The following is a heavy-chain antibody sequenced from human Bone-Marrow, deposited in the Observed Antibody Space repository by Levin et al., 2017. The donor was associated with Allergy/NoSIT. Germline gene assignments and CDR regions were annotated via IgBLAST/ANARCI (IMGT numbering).Heavy chain of an antibody. CDR3: ARNPVGDAFDI. V-gene: IGHV1-18*01. D-gene: IGHD1-26*01. Sequence: ASVKVSCKASGYTFATRGISWVRQAPGQGLEWRGWISNYNGDTHYARKFQGRVTLTTEPATSTAYMELRSLRSDDTATYYCARNPVGDAFDIWGQGTTVTVSS. CDR1: GYTFATRG. CDR2: ISNYNGDT. J-gene: IGHJ3*02.